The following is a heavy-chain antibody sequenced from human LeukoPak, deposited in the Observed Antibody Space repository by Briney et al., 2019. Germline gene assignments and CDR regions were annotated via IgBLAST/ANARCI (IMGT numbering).Heavy chain of an antibody. J-gene: IGHJ4*02. CDR1: GGTFSSYA. CDR3: ARDYYDSSGLNFDY. CDR2: IIAIFGRA. D-gene: IGHD3-22*01. V-gene: IGHV1-69*05. Sequence: SVTVTFKASGGTFSSYAISWVRQAPGQGLEWMGRIIAIFGRANYAQKSLGRVTIITNESTSTAYMQLSSRISEDTAVYYCARDYYDSSGLNFDYWGQGTLVTVSS.